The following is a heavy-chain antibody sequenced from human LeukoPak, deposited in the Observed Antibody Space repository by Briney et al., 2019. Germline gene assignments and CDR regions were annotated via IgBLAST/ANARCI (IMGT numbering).Heavy chain of an antibody. D-gene: IGHD6-6*01. Sequence: GGSLRLSCAASGFTFSSYAMHWVRQAPGKGLEWVAVISYDGSNKYYADSVKGRFTISRDNSKSTLYLQMNSLRAEDTAVYYCARDHGIAARNWFDPWGQGTLVTVSS. J-gene: IGHJ5*02. V-gene: IGHV3-30*04. CDR3: ARDHGIAARNWFDP. CDR2: ISYDGSNK. CDR1: GFTFSSYA.